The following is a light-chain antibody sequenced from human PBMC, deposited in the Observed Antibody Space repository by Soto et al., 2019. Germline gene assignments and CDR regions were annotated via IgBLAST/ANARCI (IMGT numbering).Light chain of an antibody. CDR1: QTVSSY. J-gene: IGKJ5*01. Sequence: SLGERATLSCRASQTVSSYLAWYQQKPGQAPRLLIYDASNRATGIPARFSGSGSGTDFTLTISSLEPEDFAVYYCQQRSNWPREITFGQGTRLEIK. CDR3: QQRSNWPREIT. V-gene: IGKV3-11*01. CDR2: DAS.